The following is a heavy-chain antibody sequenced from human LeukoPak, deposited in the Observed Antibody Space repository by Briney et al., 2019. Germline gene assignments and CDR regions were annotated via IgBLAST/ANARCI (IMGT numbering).Heavy chain of an antibody. CDR1: GFTFSTYN. V-gene: IGHV3-48*01. D-gene: IGHD1-1*01. J-gene: IGHJ4*02. CDR3: ARDFLEDSY. CDR2: ISSSGSTI. Sequence: GGSLRLSCAASGFTFSTYNMNWVRQAPGKGLEWVSYISSSGSTIYYADSVKGRFTISRDNAKNSLYLQMNPLRAEDTAVYYCARDFLEDSYWGQGTLVTVSS.